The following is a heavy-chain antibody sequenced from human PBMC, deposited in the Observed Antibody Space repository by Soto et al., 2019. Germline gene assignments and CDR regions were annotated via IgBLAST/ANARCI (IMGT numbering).Heavy chain of an antibody. CDR3: ALGKFDD. Sequence: GGSLRLSCAASGFTFSTYSMNWVRQAPGKGLEWVSYISSSSRTTYYADSVKGRFTISRDNAKNSLFLQMNSLRAEDTAVYYCALGKFDDWGQGTRVTVAS. V-gene: IGHV3-48*01. CDR2: ISSSSRTT. J-gene: IGHJ4*02. CDR1: GFTFSTYS.